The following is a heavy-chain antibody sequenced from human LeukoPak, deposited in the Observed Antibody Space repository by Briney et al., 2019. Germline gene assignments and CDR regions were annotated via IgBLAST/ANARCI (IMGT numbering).Heavy chain of an antibody. Sequence: GGSLRLSCAASGFTFSSYGMHWVRQAPGKGLEWVAVISCDGSNKYYADSVKGRFTISRDNSKNTLYLQMNSLRAEDTAVYYCARGGSGSWYSYYYYGMDVWGQGTTVTVSS. CDR1: GFTFSSYG. CDR3: ARGGSGSWYSYYYYGMDV. V-gene: IGHV3-30*03. CDR2: ISCDGSNK. D-gene: IGHD6-13*01. J-gene: IGHJ6*02.